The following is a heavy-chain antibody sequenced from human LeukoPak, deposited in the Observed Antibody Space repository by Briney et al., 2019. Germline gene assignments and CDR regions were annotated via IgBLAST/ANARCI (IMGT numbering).Heavy chain of an antibody. CDR2: INHSGST. J-gene: IGHJ4*02. D-gene: IGHD2-15*01. CDR1: GGSFSGYY. Sequence: SETLSLTCAVYGGSFSGYYWSWIRQPPGKGLEWIGEINHSGSTNYNPSLKSRVTISVDTSKNQFSLKLSSVTAADTAVYYCARGYSIDYWGQGTLVTVSS. CDR3: ARGYSIDY. V-gene: IGHV4-34*01.